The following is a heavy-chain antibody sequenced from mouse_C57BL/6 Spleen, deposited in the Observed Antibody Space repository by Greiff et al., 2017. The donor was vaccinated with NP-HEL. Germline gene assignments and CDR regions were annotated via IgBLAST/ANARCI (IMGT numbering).Heavy chain of an antibody. V-gene: IGHV1-52*01. Sequence: VQLQQSGAELVRPGSSVKLSCKASGYTFTSYWMHWVKQRPIQGLEWIGNIDPSDSETHYNQKFKDKATLTVDKSSSTAYMQLSSLTSEDSAVYYCARGYYSNLYYAMDYWGQGTSVTVSS. D-gene: IGHD2-5*01. CDR1: GYTFTSYW. CDR2: IDPSDSET. J-gene: IGHJ4*01. CDR3: ARGYYSNLYYAMDY.